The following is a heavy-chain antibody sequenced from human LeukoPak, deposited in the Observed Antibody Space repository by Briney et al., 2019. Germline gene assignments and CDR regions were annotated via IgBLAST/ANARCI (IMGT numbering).Heavy chain of an antibody. V-gene: IGHV1-46*03. CDR3: ASGRITIFGVVNYSFDY. J-gene: IGHJ4*02. CDR2: INPSGGST. CDR1: GYTFTSYY. Sequence: ASVTVSCKASGYTFTSYYMHWVRQAPGQGLEWMGIINPSGGSTSYAQKFQGRDTMTRDTSTSTVYMELSSLRSEDTAVYYCASGRITIFGVVNYSFDYWGQGTLVTVSS. D-gene: IGHD3-3*01.